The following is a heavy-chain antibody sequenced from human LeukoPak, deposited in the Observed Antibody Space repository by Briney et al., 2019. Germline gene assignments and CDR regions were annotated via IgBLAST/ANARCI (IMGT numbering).Heavy chain of an antibody. CDR2: ISGSGGST. CDR3: AISPLMVRGVIVDY. J-gene: IGHJ4*02. Sequence: PGGSLRLSCAASGFTFSSYAMSWVRQAPGKGLEWVSAISGSGGSTYYADSVKGRFTISRDNSKNTLYLQMNSLRAEDTGVYYCAISPLMVRGVIVDYWGQGTLVTVSS. D-gene: IGHD3-10*01. V-gene: IGHV3-23*01. CDR1: GFTFSSYA.